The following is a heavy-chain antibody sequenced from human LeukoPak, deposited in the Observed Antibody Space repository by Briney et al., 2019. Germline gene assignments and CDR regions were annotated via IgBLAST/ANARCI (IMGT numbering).Heavy chain of an antibody. CDR1: GGSISSGSYY. Sequence: SETLFLTCTVSGGSISSGSYYWSWIRQPAGKGLEWIGRIYTSGSTNYNPSLKSRVTISVDTSKNQFSLKLSSVTAADTAVYYCARDFSGYSSGWLIYWYFDLWGRGTLVTVSS. CDR2: IYTSGST. CDR3: ARDFSGYSSGWLIYWYFDL. D-gene: IGHD6-19*01. J-gene: IGHJ2*01. V-gene: IGHV4-61*02.